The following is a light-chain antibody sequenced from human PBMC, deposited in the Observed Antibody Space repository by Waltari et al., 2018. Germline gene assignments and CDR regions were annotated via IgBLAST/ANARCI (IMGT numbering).Light chain of an antibody. V-gene: IGLV2-23*02. CDR2: DVS. Sequence: QSALTQPAAVSGSPGQSVTISCTGSSRAIGRYDIFSWYQQHPGNAPKLVISDVSKRPSGVSDRFSGSKSDDTASLTISGLQFEDEADYYCCSYAGNYVWVFGGGTRLTVL. CDR3: CSYAGNYVWV. CDR1: SRAIGRYDI. J-gene: IGLJ3*02.